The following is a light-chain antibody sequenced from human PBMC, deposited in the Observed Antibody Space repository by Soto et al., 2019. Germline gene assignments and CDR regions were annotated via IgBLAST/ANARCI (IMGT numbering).Light chain of an antibody. J-gene: IGLJ1*01. Sequence: QSVLTQPPSVSGSPGQSVTISCTETDGDVDAYSRVSWYQQPPGTAPKLIIYEISNRASGVPDRFSGSKFGNTASLTISGLQTEDEADYYCSSYTSNSNPYVFGTGTKVTVL. CDR1: DGDVDAYSR. CDR2: EIS. V-gene: IGLV2-18*02. CDR3: SSYTSNSNPYV.